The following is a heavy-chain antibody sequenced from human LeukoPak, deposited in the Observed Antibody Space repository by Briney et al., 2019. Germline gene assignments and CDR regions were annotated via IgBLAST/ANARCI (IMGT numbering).Heavy chain of an antibody. D-gene: IGHD2-2*02. CDR1: GFAFSSYA. CDR3: AKGRPRLAIPWDY. V-gene: IGHV3-23*01. CDR2: INVGGGST. J-gene: IGHJ4*02. Sequence: GGSLRLSCTGSGFAFSSYALSWVRQAPGKGLEWVSGINVGGGSTYYADSVRGRFTISRDNSNNTLYLQMNSLRTDDTAVYYCAKGRPRLAIPWDYWGQGTLVTVSS.